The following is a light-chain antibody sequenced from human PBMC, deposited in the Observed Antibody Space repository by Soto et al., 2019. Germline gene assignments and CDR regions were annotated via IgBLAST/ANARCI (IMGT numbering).Light chain of an antibody. J-gene: IGLJ2*01. V-gene: IGLV2-14*01. CDR1: SSDVGGYNY. CDR2: DVS. CDR3: SSYTGSNTPVV. Sequence: QSVLTQPASVSGSPGQSITISCTGTSSDVGGYNYVSWYQQHPAKAPNLIIFDVSNRPSGVSNRFSGSKSGNSASLTISGLQAEDEADYYCSSYTGSNTPVVFGGETKLTVL.